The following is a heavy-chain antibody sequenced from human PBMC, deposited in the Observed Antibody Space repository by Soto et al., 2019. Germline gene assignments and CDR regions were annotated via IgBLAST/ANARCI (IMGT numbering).Heavy chain of an antibody. Sequence: QVQLQESGPGLVKPSQTLSLTCTVSGDSISSGGYYWSWIRQHPGKGLEWIGYIYYSGNTYYNPSLKSRVTKAVDTSQNHFSLKLSDVTAADTAVYYCARYYGDYQNWFDPWGQGTLVTVSS. V-gene: IGHV4-31*03. J-gene: IGHJ5*02. D-gene: IGHD4-17*01. CDR2: IYYSGNT. CDR3: ARYYGDYQNWFDP. CDR1: GDSISSGGYY.